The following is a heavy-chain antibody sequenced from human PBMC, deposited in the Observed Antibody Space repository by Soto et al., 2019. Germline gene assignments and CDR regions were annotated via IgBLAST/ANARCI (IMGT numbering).Heavy chain of an antibody. J-gene: IGHJ6*03. Sequence: WTWVRQSPGKGLEWIGYVFSSGSTNYNPSLESRVTISLDTSKNQFSLKVISVTAADTAVYYCARRGKKSFYYYMDVWGKGTTVTVSS. CDR2: VFSSGST. V-gene: IGHV4-59*08. CDR3: ARRGKKSFYYYMDV.